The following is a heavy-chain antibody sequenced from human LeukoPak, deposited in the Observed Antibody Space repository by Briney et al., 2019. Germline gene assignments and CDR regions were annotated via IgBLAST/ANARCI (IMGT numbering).Heavy chain of an antibody. CDR3: TKGLPPHEY. J-gene: IGHJ4*02. V-gene: IGHV3-23*01. Sequence: GGSLRLSCAASRVSFSNYPMSWVRQAPGKGLEWVSGISVSGSTTNHADSVKGRYTISRDNSKNTLYLQMNSLRVEDTAIYYCTKGLPPHEYSGQGTLVTVSS. CDR1: RVSFSNYP. CDR2: ISVSGSTT.